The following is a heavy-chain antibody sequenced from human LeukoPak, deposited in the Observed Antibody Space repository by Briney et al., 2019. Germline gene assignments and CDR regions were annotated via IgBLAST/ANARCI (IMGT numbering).Heavy chain of an antibody. V-gene: IGHV3-23*01. Sequence: GGSLRFSCAASGFTFSSYPMSWVRQAPGKGLEWVSDISVSGGSTYYPDSVKGRFTISRDNSKNTLYLRMDTLGADDTAVYYCAKARETSGFYRYFDYWGQGTLVTVSS. CDR1: GFTFSSYP. J-gene: IGHJ4*02. D-gene: IGHD3-22*01. CDR3: AKARETSGFYRYFDY. CDR2: ISVSGGST.